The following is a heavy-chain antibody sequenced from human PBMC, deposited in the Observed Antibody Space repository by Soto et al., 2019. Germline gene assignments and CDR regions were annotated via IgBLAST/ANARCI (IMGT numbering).Heavy chain of an antibody. J-gene: IGHJ5*02. V-gene: IGHV4-30-2*01. CDR3: ARAHNYYGSGSYSSWLDP. D-gene: IGHD3-10*01. CDR1: GGSISSGGYS. CDR2: IYHSGST. Sequence: SETLSLTCAVSGGSISSGGYSWSWIRQPPGKGLEWIGHIYHSGSTYYNPSLKSRVTISVDRSKNQFSLKLSSVTAADTAVYYCARAHNYYGSGSYSSWLDPWGQGTLVTVYS.